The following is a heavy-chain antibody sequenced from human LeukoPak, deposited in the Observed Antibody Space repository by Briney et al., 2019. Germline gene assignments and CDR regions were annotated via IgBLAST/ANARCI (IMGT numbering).Heavy chain of an antibody. CDR3: ARVRLYGDYVDGGDYFDY. J-gene: IGHJ4*02. CDR2: IYSSGST. CDR1: GGSISSGSYY. V-gene: IGHV4-61*02. Sequence: SETLSLTCTVSGGSISSGSYYWSWIRQPAGKGLEWIGRIYSSGSTNYNPSLKSRVTISLDTSKNQFSLKLSSVTAADTAVYYCARVRLYGDYVDGGDYFDYWGQGTLVTVSS. D-gene: IGHD4-17*01.